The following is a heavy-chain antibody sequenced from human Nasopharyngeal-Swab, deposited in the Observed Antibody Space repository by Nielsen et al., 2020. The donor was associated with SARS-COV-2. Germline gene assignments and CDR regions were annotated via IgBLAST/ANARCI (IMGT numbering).Heavy chain of an antibody. V-gene: IGHV4-30-2*01. D-gene: IGHD6-13*01. Sequence: SETLSLTCAVSGGSISSGGYSWSWIRQPPGKGLEWIGEINHSGSTNYNPSLKSRVTISVDTSKNQFSLKLSSVTAADTAVYYCARVKGIAAANYYYGMDVWGQGTTVTVSS. CDR3: ARVKGIAAANYYYGMDV. CDR2: INHSGST. J-gene: IGHJ6*02. CDR1: GGSISSGGYS.